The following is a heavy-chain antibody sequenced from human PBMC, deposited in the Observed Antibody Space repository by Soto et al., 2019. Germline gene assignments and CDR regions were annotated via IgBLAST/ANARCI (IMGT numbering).Heavy chain of an antibody. V-gene: IGHV3-30*03. CDR2: SSYDGRET. J-gene: IGHJ4*02. CDR3: ARDSGWPILNFDN. CDR1: DFDFSSYG. Sequence: GGSLILSCAASDFDFSSYGIHWVRQAPGKGLEWVAASSYDGRETFYADSAKGRFTVSKEMSKNTAFLQMNALRHEDTAVYFCARDSGWPILNFDNWGQGTPVTVSS. D-gene: IGHD3-10*01.